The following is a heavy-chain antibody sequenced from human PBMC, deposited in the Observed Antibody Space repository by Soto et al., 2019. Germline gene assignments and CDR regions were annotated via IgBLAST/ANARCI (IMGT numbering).Heavy chain of an antibody. CDR1: GGSFSGSY. CDR3: ARVVGSSGWYYGSFDI. D-gene: IGHD6-19*01. CDR2: INQSGST. Sequence: SETLSLTCAVYGGSFSGSYWNWIRQPPGKGLEWIGEINQSGSTNYNPSLKSRVTISVDTSKNQLSLKLSSVTAADSAVFYCARVVGSSGWYYGSFDIWGPGTMVTVSS. V-gene: IGHV4-34*01. J-gene: IGHJ3*02.